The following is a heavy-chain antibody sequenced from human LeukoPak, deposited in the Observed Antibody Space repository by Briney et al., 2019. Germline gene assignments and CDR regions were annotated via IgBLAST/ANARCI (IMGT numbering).Heavy chain of an antibody. J-gene: IGHJ4*02. D-gene: IGHD4-17*01. CDR3: ARGATVTTEFDY. CDR1: GGSISSGGYY. Sequence: SETLSLTCAVSGGSISSGGYYWSWIRQPPGKGLEWIGYIYHSGSTYYNPSLKSRVTISVDRSKNQFSLKLSSVTAADTAVYYCARGATVTTEFDYWGQGTLVTVSS. CDR2: IYHSGST. V-gene: IGHV4-30-2*01.